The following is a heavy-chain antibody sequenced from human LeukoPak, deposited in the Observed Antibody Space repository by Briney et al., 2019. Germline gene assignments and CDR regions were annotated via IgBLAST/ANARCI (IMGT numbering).Heavy chain of an antibody. CDR1: GGSISSGGYY. CDR3: ARGYGDSPYFDY. V-gene: IGHV4-31*03. CDR2: IYYSGST. Sequence: SQTLSLTCTVSGGSISSGGYYWSWIRQHPGKGLEGIGYIYYSGSTYYNPSLKSRVTISVDTSKNQFSLKLSSVTAADTAVYYCARGYGDSPYFDYWGQGTLVTVSS. D-gene: IGHD4-17*01. J-gene: IGHJ4*02.